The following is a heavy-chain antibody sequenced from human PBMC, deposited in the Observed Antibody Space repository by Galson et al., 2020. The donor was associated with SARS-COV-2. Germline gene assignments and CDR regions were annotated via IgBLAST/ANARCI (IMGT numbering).Heavy chain of an antibody. CDR3: ARISLLRSGRMGLYYMDV. D-gene: IGHD5-12*01. V-gene: IGHV1-18*01. J-gene: IGHJ6*03. CDR1: SNAYKSYG. Sequence: ASVKVSCKSYSNAYKSYGITWVRQAHGQGLEWMGWIIVYSGNTNYAQKFQGRVTITSEQSTKTAYMELTSLRPDDTAIYYCARISLLRSGRMGLYYMDVWGEGTTVIVSS. CDR2: IIVYSGNT.